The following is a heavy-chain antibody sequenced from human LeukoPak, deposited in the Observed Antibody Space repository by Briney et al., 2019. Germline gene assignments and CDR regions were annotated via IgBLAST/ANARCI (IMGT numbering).Heavy chain of an antibody. CDR1: GFTFRSYW. Sequence: GGSLRLSCAASGFTFRSYWMTWVRQYPGKGLEWVANIKQDGSEKYYVDSVKGRFTISRDNAKNSLYLQMNSLRAEDTAVYYCARDGELGSPADAFDIWGQGTMITVSS. D-gene: IGHD1-26*01. V-gene: IGHV3-7*01. J-gene: IGHJ3*02. CDR3: ARDGELGSPADAFDI. CDR2: IKQDGSEK.